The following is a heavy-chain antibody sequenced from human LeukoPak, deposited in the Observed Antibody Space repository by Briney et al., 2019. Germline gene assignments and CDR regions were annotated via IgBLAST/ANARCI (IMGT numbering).Heavy chain of an antibody. Sequence: SETLSLTCTVSGGSISSYYWSWIRQPAGKGLEWIGRIYTSGSTNYNPSLKSRVTMSVDTSKNQFSLKLSSVTAADTAVYYCARGQYHLLYWYFDLWGRGTLVTVSS. CDR1: GGSISSYY. J-gene: IGHJ2*01. D-gene: IGHD2-2*01. CDR3: ARGQYHLLYWYFDL. CDR2: IYTSGST. V-gene: IGHV4-4*07.